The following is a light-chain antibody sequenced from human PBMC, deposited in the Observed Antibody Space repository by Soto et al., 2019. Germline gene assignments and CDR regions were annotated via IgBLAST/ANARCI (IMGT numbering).Light chain of an antibody. J-gene: IGKJ1*01. CDR1: QSVSSK. CDR3: QQYGSSPPT. V-gene: IGKV3-15*01. Sequence: EIVMTQSPSTLSVSPGERATLSCRASQSVSSKLAWYQQKPGQAPRLLMYDASTRATGFPATFSGSGSGTEFTLTISSLQSEDFAVYYCQQYGSSPPTFGQGTKVDIK. CDR2: DAS.